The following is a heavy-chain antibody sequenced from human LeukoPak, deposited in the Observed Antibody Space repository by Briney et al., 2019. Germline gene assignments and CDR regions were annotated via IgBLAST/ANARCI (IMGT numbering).Heavy chain of an antibody. CDR3: ARDFSDYVWGSTDY. V-gene: IGHV3-30*02. CDR2: IRYDGSNK. D-gene: IGHD3-16*01. Sequence: GGSLRLSCAASGFTFSSYGMHWVRQAPGKGLEWVAFIRYDGSNKYYADSVKGRFTISRDNSKNTLYLQMNSLRAEDTAVYYCARDFSDYVWGSTDYWGQGTLVTVSS. CDR1: GFTFSSYG. J-gene: IGHJ4*02.